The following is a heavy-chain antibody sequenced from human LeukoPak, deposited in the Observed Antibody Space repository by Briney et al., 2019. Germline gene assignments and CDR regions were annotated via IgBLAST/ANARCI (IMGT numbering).Heavy chain of an antibody. CDR2: ISGSGGTT. J-gene: IGHJ4*02. CDR3: AKIYSRYFDY. D-gene: IGHD5-18*01. V-gene: IGHV3-23*01. CDR1: GFTFDDYA. Sequence: GGSLRLSCAASGFTFDDYAMRWVRQAPGKGLEWVSGISGSGGTTYYADSVKGRFIISRDNSKNTLFLQMNSLRAEDTAVYYCAKIYSRYFDYWGQGTLVTVSS.